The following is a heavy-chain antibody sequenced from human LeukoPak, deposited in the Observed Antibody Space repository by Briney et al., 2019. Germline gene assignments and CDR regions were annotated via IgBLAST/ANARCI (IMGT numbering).Heavy chain of an antibody. D-gene: IGHD6-13*01. CDR2: IYYSGST. Sequence: PSETLSLTCAVYGGSFSGYYWSWIRQPPGKGLEWIGSIYYSGSTYYNPSLKSRVTISVDTSKNQFSLKLSSVTAADTAVYYCARQAAAGPGSWFDPWGQGTLVTVSS. CDR1: GGSFSGYY. V-gene: IGHV4-34*01. J-gene: IGHJ5*02. CDR3: ARQAAAGPGSWFDP.